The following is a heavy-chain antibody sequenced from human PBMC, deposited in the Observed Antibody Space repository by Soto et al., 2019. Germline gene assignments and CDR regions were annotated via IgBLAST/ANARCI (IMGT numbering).Heavy chain of an antibody. D-gene: IGHD4-17*01. Sequence: PSETLSLTCAVSGDSISSSFCWSWVRQPPGKGLEWIGEIYHTESTVYNPSLKSRVTISVDKSKNQFSLNLDSVTAADTAVYYCARYDSGTFDYWGRGILVTVSS. CDR3: ARYDSGTFDY. V-gene: IGHV4-4*02. CDR2: IYHTEST. J-gene: IGHJ4*02. CDR1: GDSISSSFC.